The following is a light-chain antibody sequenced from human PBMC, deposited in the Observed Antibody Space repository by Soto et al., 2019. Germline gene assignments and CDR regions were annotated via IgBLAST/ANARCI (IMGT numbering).Light chain of an antibody. CDR3: QHYSSTLRIVT. CDR2: AAS. CDR1: QGISSY. V-gene: IGKV1D-8*03. Sequence: VIWMTQSPSLLSASTGDRVTISCRMSQGISSYLAWYQQKPGKAPNLLIYAASSLQNGVPSRFSGSGSGTDFSLTINSLQPEDFATYYCQHYSSTLRIVTFGPGTKVDIK. J-gene: IGKJ3*01.